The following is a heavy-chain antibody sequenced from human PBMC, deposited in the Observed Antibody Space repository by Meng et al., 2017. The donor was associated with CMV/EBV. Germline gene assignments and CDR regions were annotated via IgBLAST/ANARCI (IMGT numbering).Heavy chain of an antibody. Sequence: CKASGGNFSSYAISWGRQAHGQGLEWMGGIIPIFGTANYAQKFQGRVTITTDESTSTAYMELSSLRSEDTAVYYCARAGSGSYYYFDYWGQGTLVTVSS. CDR1: GGNFSSYA. CDR2: IIPIFGTA. J-gene: IGHJ4*02. D-gene: IGHD3-10*01. CDR3: ARAGSGSYYYFDY. V-gene: IGHV1-69*05.